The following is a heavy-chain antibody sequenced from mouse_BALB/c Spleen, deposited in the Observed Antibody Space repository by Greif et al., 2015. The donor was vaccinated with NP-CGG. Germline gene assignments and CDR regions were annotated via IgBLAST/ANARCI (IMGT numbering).Heavy chain of an antibody. CDR1: GYTFTSYW. Sequence: VMLVESGAELAKPGASVKMSCKASGYTFTSYWMHWVKQRPGQGLEWIGYINPSTGYTEYNQKLKDKATLTADKSSSTAYMQLSSLTSEDSAVYYCAGRDSSGYGYWGQGTTLTVSS. CDR2: INPSTGYT. D-gene: IGHD3-2*01. CDR3: AGRDSSGYGY. V-gene: IGHV1-7*01. J-gene: IGHJ2*01.